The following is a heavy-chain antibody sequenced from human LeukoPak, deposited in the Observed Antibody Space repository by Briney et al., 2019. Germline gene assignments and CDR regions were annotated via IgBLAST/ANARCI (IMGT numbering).Heavy chain of an antibody. CDR1: GFTFSDYW. Sequence: GGSLRLSCVASGFTFSDYWMYWVRQAPGKGLVWVSRLSPDGTNTNYADSVKGRFTISRDNAKNSLFLQVNSLRAEDTAVYYCARGVNYHGSGSYLRDWFDPWGQGTLVTVSS. CDR3: ARGVNYHGSGSYLRDWFDP. V-gene: IGHV3-74*01. J-gene: IGHJ5*02. CDR2: LSPDGTNT. D-gene: IGHD3-10*01.